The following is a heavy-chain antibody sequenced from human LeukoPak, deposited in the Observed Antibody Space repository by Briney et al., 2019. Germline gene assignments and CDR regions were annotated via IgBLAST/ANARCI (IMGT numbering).Heavy chain of an antibody. D-gene: IGHD4-17*01. CDR3: AKDRDYGDYIY. Sequence: GRSLRLSCAASGFTFSSYGMHWVRQAPGKGLEWVAVIWYDGSNKYYADSVKGRFTISRDNSKNTLYLQMNSLRAEDTAVYYCAKDRDYGDYIYWGQGTLVTVSS. CDR1: GFTFSSYG. V-gene: IGHV3-33*06. J-gene: IGHJ4*02. CDR2: IWYDGSNK.